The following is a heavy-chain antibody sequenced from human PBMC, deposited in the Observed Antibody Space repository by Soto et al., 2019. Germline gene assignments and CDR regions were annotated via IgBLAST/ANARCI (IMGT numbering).Heavy chain of an antibody. CDR3: ARVQRVEMATTDYYYGMDV. D-gene: IGHD5-12*01. CDR1: GFTFSSYA. J-gene: IGHJ6*02. V-gene: IGHV3-30-3*01. Sequence: QVQLVESGGGVVQPGRSLRLSCAASGFTFSSYAMHWVRQAPGKGLEWVAVISYDGSNKYYADSVKGRFTISRDNSKNTLYLQMNSLRAEDTAVYYCARVQRVEMATTDYYYGMDVWGQGTTVTVSS. CDR2: ISYDGSNK.